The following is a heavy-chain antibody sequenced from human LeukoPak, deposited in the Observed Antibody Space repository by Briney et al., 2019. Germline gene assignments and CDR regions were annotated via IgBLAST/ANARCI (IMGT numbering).Heavy chain of an antibody. V-gene: IGHV3-48*01. D-gene: IGHD3-22*01. Sequence: GGSLRLSCEASGFTFSSYSMSWVRQAPGKGLEWVSYISNSGSTIYYADSVKGRFTISRDIAKSSLYLQMNSLRAEDTAVYYCARVTYYYDSSGYSWGQGTLVTVSS. CDR2: ISNSGSTI. CDR1: GFTFSSYS. J-gene: IGHJ5*02. CDR3: ARVTYYYDSSGYS.